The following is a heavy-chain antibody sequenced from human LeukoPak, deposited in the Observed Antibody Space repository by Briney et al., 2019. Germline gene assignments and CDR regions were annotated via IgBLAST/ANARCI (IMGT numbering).Heavy chain of an antibody. CDR1: GYNFRDYY. CDR2: INPKSGGT. D-gene: IGHD6-25*01. V-gene: IGHV1-2*02. J-gene: IGHJ4*02. Sequence: ASVKVSCKASGYNFRDYYMHWVRQAPGQGLEWLGWINPKSGGTDYAQQSQGRVTMTRDTSSSTDYLEVRSLRSDDTAEYYCARGLDAAAGLANFDYWGQGTLATVSS. CDR3: ARGLDAAAGLANFDY.